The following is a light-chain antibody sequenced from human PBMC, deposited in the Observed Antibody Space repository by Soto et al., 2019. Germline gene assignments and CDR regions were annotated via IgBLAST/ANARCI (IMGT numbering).Light chain of an antibody. CDR1: QSVSSSY. CDR2: GAS. J-gene: IGKJ3*01. CDR3: QQFGSSPLFT. Sequence: EIVLTQSPGTLSLSPGERATLSCRASQSVSSSYLAWYQQKPAQAPRLLIYGASSRATGIPDRFSGSGSGTDFTLTISRLEPEDFAVYYCQQFGSSPLFTFGPGTNVDVK. V-gene: IGKV3-20*01.